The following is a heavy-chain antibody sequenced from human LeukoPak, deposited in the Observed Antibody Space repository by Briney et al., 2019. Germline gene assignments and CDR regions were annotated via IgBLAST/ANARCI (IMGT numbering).Heavy chain of an antibody. CDR1: EYTLTYLS. D-gene: IGHD3-22*01. V-gene: IGHV1-24*01. CDR3: ATDRSNYDRYVFDY. Sequence: ASVRVSCKVSEYTLTYLSMHWVRQAPGKGLEWMGGFDPEDGKTIYAQKFQGRVTMTEDTSTDTSYMELSSLRSEDTAVYFCATDRSNYDRYVFDYWGQGTLVTVSS. J-gene: IGHJ4*02. CDR2: FDPEDGKT.